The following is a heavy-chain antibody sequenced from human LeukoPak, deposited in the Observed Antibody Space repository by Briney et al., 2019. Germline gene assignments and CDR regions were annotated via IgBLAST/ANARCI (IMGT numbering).Heavy chain of an antibody. CDR2: MYYSGYT. D-gene: IGHD5-12*01. CDR3: ARHSRSGYGDYESAFDI. CDR1: GGSIRSGDHY. Sequence: SETLSLTCTVSGGSIRSGDHYWGWIRQPPGKGLEWIGHMYYSGYTYYNPSLKSRVTISVDTSKNQFSLKLRSVTAADTAVYYCARHSRSGYGDYESAFDIWGQGTMVTVSS. V-gene: IGHV4-30-4*01. J-gene: IGHJ3*02.